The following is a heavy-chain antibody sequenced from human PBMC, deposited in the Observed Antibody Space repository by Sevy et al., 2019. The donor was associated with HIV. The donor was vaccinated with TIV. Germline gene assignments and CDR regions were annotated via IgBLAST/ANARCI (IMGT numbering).Heavy chain of an antibody. Sequence: GGSLRLSCAASGFTFSSYSMNWVRQAPGKGLEWVSSISSSSSYIYYADPVKSRVTISRDNAKNSLYLQMNSLRAEDTAVYYCARGGLMIVVEDWFDPWGQGTLVTVSS. V-gene: IGHV3-21*01. D-gene: IGHD3-22*01. CDR1: GFTFSSYS. CDR3: ARGGLMIVVEDWFDP. J-gene: IGHJ5*02. CDR2: ISSSSSYI.